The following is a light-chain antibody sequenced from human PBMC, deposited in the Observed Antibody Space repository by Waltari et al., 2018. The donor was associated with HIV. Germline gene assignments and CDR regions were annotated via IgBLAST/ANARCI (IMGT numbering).Light chain of an antibody. CDR1: RSNIGSNY. Sequence: QSVLTQPPSASGTPGQRVTISCSGSRSNIGSNYVYWYQQLPGTAPKLLIYRNNERPPGVPDRFSGSKSGTSASLAISGLRSEDEADYYCAAWDDTLSGPDFGTGTKVTVL. V-gene: IGLV1-47*01. CDR2: RNN. CDR3: AAWDDTLSGPD. J-gene: IGLJ1*01.